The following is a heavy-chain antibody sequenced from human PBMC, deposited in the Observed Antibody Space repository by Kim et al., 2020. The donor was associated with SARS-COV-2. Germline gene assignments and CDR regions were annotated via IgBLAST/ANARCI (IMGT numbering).Heavy chain of an antibody. D-gene: IGHD3-16*01. J-gene: IGHJ4*02. CDR3: ARALWGY. V-gene: IGHV3-30-3*01. Sequence: GSNKYYADSGKGRFTISRDNSKNTLYLQMNSLRAEDTAVYYCARALWGYWGQGTLVTVSS. CDR2: GSNK.